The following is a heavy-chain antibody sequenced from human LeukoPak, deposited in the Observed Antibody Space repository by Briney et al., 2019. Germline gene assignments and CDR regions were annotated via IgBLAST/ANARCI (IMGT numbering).Heavy chain of an antibody. CDR3: ARVSYDRSGSAGGYFDY. CDR2: IIPIFGTA. J-gene: IGHJ4*02. Sequence: GASVKVSCKASGGTFSSYAISWVRQAPGQGLEWMGGIIPIFGTANYAQKFQGRVTITADESTSTAYMELSSLRSEDTAVYYCARVSYDRSGSAGGYFDYWGQGTLVTVSS. D-gene: IGHD3-22*01. CDR1: GGTFSSYA. V-gene: IGHV1-69*13.